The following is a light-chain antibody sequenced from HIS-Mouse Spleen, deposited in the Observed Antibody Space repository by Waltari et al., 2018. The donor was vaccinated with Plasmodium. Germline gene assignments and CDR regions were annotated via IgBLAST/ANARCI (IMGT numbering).Light chain of an antibody. Sequence: DIQLIQSPSFLSASVGDRVTITCRASQGISSYLAWYQQKPGKAPKLLIYAASTLQSGVPSSFSGSGSGTEFTLTISSLQPEDFATYYCQQLNSYPLTFGGGTKVEIK. CDR2: AAS. CDR1: QGISSY. CDR3: QQLNSYPLT. V-gene: IGKV1-9*01. J-gene: IGKJ4*01.